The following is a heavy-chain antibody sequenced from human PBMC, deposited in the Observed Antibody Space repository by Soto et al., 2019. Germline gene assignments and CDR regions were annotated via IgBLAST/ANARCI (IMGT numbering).Heavy chain of an antibody. Sequence: QVQLVQSGAEVKKPGSSVKVSCKTSGDTFSTYAINWVRQAPGQGLEWMGGIIPIFGTANYAQKFQASVTITADRSTSTAYMELSRLRSEDTAVYFCARGGRSVVVAATPRWFDPWGQGTLVTVSS. CDR1: GDTFSTYA. J-gene: IGHJ5*02. CDR2: IIPIFGTA. CDR3: ARGGRSVVVAATPRWFDP. V-gene: IGHV1-69*06. D-gene: IGHD2-15*01.